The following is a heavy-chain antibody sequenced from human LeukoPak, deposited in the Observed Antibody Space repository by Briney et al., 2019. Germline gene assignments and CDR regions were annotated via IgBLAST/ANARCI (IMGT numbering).Heavy chain of an antibody. J-gene: IGHJ4*02. V-gene: IGHV3-30-3*01. CDR2: ISYDGSNK. CDR1: GFTFSSYA. Sequence: PGGSLRLSCAASGFTFSSYAMHWVRQAPGKGLEWVAVISYDGSNKYYADSVKGRFTISRDNSKNTLYLQVNSLRAEDTAVYYCARDPPTGYQLLYYFDYWGQGTLVTVSS. CDR3: ARDPPTGYQLLYYFDY. D-gene: IGHD2-2*01.